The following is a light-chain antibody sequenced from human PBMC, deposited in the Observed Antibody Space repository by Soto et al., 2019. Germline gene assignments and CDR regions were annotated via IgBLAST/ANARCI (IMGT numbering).Light chain of an antibody. Sequence: EIVLTQSPATLSLSPGKRATLSCRASQNISSYLIWYHQKFGQPPRLLIYGASSRATGIPDRFSGSGSGTDFTLTISRLEPEDFAVYYCQKYGSSLITLGQGTRLETK. J-gene: IGKJ5*01. CDR2: GAS. V-gene: IGKV3-20*01. CDR3: QKYGSSLIT. CDR1: QNISSY.